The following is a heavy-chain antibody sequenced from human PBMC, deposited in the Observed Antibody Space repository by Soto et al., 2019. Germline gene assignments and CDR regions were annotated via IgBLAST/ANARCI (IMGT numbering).Heavy chain of an antibody. CDR3: ARDREDGSGTKYNWFDS. J-gene: IGHJ5*01. CDR1: GGTVGNLG. Sequence: ASVKVSCKVSGGTVGNLGISWLRQAPGQGLEWMGGNTPIFDTPHYAEKFRDRLTITADATSTAYMELTSLSSEDTATYYCARDREDGSGTKYNWFDSRGQGTLVTVSS. D-gene: IGHD3-10*01. V-gene: IGHV1-69*13. CDR2: NTPIFDTP.